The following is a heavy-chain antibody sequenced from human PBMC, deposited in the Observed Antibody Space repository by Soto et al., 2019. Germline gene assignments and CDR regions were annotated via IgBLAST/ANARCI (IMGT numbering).Heavy chain of an antibody. CDR2: ISAYNGNT. Sequence: ASVKVSCKASGYTFTSYGISWVRQAPGQGLEWMGWISAYNGNTNYAQKLQGRVTMTTDTSTSTAYMELRSLRSDDTAVYYCARIHGAMTTFSDAFDIWGQGTMVTVSS. CDR1: GYTFTSYG. V-gene: IGHV1-18*01. D-gene: IGHD3-16*01. J-gene: IGHJ3*02. CDR3: ARIHGAMTTFSDAFDI.